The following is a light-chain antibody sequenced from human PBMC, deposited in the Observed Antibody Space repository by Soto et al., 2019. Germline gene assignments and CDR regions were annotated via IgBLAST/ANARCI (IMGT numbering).Light chain of an antibody. CDR3: QQRSNWPPIT. Sequence: EIVMTQSPATLSVSLWESATLSCRAIQSVSSSYLAWYQQKPGQAPRLLIYGASSRATGIPDRFSGSGSGTDFTLTISRLEPEDFAVYYCQQRSNWPPITFGQGTRLEI. CDR2: GAS. J-gene: IGKJ5*01. CDR1: QSVSSSY. V-gene: IGKV3D-20*02.